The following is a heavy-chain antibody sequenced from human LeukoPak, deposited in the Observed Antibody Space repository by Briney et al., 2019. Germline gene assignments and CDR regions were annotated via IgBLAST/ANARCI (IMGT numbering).Heavy chain of an antibody. V-gene: IGHV3-21*01. Sequence: GGSLRLSCAASGFTFSSYSMNWVRQAPGKGLEWVSSISSSGSYIYYADSVKGRFTISRDNAKNSLYLQMNSLRAEDTAVYYCARDSDWDDAFDIWGQGTMVTVSS. CDR3: ARDSDWDDAFDI. J-gene: IGHJ3*02. CDR1: GFTFSSYS. D-gene: IGHD3-9*01. CDR2: ISSSGSYI.